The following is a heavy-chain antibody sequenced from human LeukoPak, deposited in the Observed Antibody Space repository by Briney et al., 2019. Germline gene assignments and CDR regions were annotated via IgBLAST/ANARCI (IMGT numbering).Heavy chain of an antibody. D-gene: IGHD2/OR15-2a*01. CDR2: IYYSGST. CDR1: GGSISSSSYY. Sequence: SETLSLTCTVSGGSISSSSYYWGWIRQPPGKGLEWIGGIYYSGSTYYNPSLKSRVTISVDTSKNQFSLKLSSVTAADTAVYYCAREGIVRTYGQWGQGTLVTVSS. V-gene: IGHV4-39*02. J-gene: IGHJ4*02. CDR3: AREGIVRTYGQ.